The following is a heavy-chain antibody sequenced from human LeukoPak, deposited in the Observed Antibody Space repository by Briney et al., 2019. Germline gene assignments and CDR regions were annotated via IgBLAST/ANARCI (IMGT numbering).Heavy chain of an antibody. CDR1: VFALSDYY. D-gene: IGHD3-10*01. CDR2: IRSSSSYT. V-gene: IGHV3-11*05. CDR3: ARVLMVRGVIFDY. J-gene: IGHJ4*02. Sequence: GGSLRLSCAASVFALSDYYMSWIRPAPGKGVGWVSYIRSSSSYTNYADTVRGPFTISKDNTTNSLYLQMNRLRAEDTAVYYCARVLMVRGVIFDYWGQGTLVTVSS.